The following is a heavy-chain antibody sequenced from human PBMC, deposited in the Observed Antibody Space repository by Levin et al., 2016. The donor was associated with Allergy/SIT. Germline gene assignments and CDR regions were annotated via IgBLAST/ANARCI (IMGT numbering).Heavy chain of an antibody. CDR3: AKMYYDGSAYYQFDY. CDR1: GFTFRSYA. CDR2: LCGSDGST. Sequence: GESLKISCAASGFTFRSYAMSWVRQAPGRGLEWVSTLCGSDGSTHYADSVKGRFTISRDNSKNTLYLQMNSLRAEDTAVYYCAKMYYDGSAYYQFDYWGQGTLVTVSS. D-gene: IGHD3-22*01. J-gene: IGHJ4*02. V-gene: IGHV3-23*01.